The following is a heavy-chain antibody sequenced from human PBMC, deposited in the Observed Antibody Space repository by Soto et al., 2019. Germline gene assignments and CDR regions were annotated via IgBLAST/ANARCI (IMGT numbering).Heavy chain of an antibody. CDR2: IYYSGST. CDR3: ARYTDNTVTTSADY. D-gene: IGHD4-17*01. CDR1: GGSISSSSYY. V-gene: IGHV4-39*01. J-gene: IGHJ4*02. Sequence: SGTLSLTCTVSGGSISSSSYYWGWIRQPPGKGLEWIGSIYYSGSTYYNPSLKSRVTISVDTSKNQFSLKLSSVAAADTAVYYCARYTDNTVTTSADYWGQGTLVTVSS.